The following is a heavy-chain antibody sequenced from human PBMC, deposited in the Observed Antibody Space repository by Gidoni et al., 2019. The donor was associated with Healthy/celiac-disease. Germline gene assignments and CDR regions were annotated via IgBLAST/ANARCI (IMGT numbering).Heavy chain of an antibody. J-gene: IGHJ6*02. Sequence: EVQLVESGGGLVQPGRSLRLSCASSGFTSDDYAMHWVRPAPGQGLEWVAGISWNSGSIGYADSVKGRFTISRDNAKNTLYLQMNSLRAEDTALYYCAKDKGVAAAGTGGYYYGMDVWGQGTTVTVSS. CDR1: GFTSDDYA. D-gene: IGHD6-13*01. CDR2: ISWNSGSI. V-gene: IGHV3-9*02. CDR3: AKDKGVAAAGTGGYYYGMDV.